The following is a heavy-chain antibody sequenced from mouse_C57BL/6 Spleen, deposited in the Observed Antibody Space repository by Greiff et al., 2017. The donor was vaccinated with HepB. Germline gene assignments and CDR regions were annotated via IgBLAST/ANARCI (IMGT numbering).Heavy chain of an antibody. Sequence: DVKLQESGAELVKPGASVKLSCTASGFNIKDYYMHWVKQRTEQGLEWIGRIDPEDGETKYAPKFQGKATITADTSSNTAYLQRSSLTSEDTAVYYCARTRPHYYGSSYPPGFDYWGQGTTLTVSS. CDR2: IDPEDGET. J-gene: IGHJ2*01. V-gene: IGHV14-2*01. CDR3: ARTRPHYYGSSYPPGFDY. D-gene: IGHD1-1*01. CDR1: GFNIKDYY.